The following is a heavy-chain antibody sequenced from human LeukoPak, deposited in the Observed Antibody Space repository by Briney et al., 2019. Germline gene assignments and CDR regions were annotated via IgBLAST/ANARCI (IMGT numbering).Heavy chain of an antibody. CDR3: ARSAPNCSGGSCYLDFDY. Sequence: SETLSPTCTVSGGSISSYYWSWIRQPAGKGLEWIGRIYTSGSTNYNPSLKSRVTMSVDTSKNQFSLKLSSVTAADTAVYYCARSAPNCSGGSCYLDFDYWGQGTLVTVSS. CDR1: GGSISSYY. V-gene: IGHV4-4*07. CDR2: IYTSGST. D-gene: IGHD2-15*01. J-gene: IGHJ4*02.